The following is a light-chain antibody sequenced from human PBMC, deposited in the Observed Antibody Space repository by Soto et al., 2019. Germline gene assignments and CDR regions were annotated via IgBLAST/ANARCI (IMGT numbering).Light chain of an antibody. CDR3: QHPHGLPLS. Sequence: IQMTQSPSSVSASVGDRVTMTCRASQGVGGWLAWYQQKPGKVPKLLIYATSSLHSGVPSRFSGSGSRTDFTLSISSLQPEDFATYYCQHPHGLPLSVGPGTKVDIK. CDR1: QGVGGW. CDR2: ATS. V-gene: IGKV1-12*01. J-gene: IGKJ3*01.